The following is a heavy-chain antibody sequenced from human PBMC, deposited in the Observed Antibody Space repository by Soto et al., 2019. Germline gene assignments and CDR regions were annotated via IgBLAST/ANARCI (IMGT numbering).Heavy chain of an antibody. D-gene: IGHD5-18*01. V-gene: IGHV1-18*01. CDR1: GYTFTSYG. J-gene: IGHJ4*02. Sequence: QVQLVQSGAEVKKPGASVKVSCKASGYTFTSYGITWVRQAPGQGLEWVGWVNIYEGSTNYAQKFQGRVTMTTDTSTSTVYLELRSLRSDDTALYYCARERGGYSYGDYWGQGTLVTVSS. CDR3: ARERGGYSYGDY. CDR2: VNIYEGST.